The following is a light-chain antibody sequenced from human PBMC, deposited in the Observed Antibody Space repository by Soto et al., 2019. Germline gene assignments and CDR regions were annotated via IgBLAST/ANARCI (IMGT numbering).Light chain of an antibody. CDR3: QQRSNWPPT. CDR2: DAS. V-gene: IGKV3-11*01. J-gene: IGKJ5*01. Sequence: ELVLTQSPATLSLSPGERATLSCRARCQENPGQAPRLLIYDASNRATGIPARFSGRGSGTDFTLTISSLEPEDFAVYYCQQRSNWPPTFGQGTRLEIK.